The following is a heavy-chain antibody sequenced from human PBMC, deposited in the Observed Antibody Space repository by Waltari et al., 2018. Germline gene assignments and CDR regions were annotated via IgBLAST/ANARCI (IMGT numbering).Heavy chain of an antibody. D-gene: IGHD3-10*01. J-gene: IGHJ4*02. Sequence: EVQLLESGGGLVQPGGSLRLSCSASGFTFSKFGINWFRQAPGKGPEWVSGSSGSGDNAYDADSVKGRFIVSTDNSKDTVHLQMNSLRAEDTAVYFCAKDFFTRGGEPLAFFDDWGQGTPVTV. CDR1: GFTFSKFG. V-gene: IGHV3-23*01. CDR3: AKDFFTRGGEPLAFFDD. CDR2: SSGSGDNA.